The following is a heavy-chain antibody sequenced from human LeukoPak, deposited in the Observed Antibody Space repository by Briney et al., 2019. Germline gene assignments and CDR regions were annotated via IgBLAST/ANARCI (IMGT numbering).Heavy chain of an antibody. CDR3: ARAAGEEGPDFDF. D-gene: IGHD3-10*01. Sequence: GGSLRLSCEASGFIFSSYAIHWVRQAPGKGLEWVGIISSDGKKKFYADSLKGRFTISRDNSKNTLYLHMNSLRADDTAVYYCARAAGEEGPDFDFWGQGTLVTVSS. CDR2: ISSDGKKK. CDR1: GFIFSSYA. V-gene: IGHV3-30*04. J-gene: IGHJ4*02.